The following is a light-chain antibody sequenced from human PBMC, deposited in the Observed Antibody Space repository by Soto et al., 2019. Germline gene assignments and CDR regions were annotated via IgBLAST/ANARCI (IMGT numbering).Light chain of an antibody. Sequence: QSVLTQPPSVSAAPGQKVTISCSGSSSNIGNNYVSWYQQLPGTAPKLLIYENNKRPSGIPDRFSGSKSGTSATLGITGPQTGDEADYYCGTWDSRLSAPSWVFGGGTKLTVL. CDR1: SSNIGNNY. V-gene: IGLV1-51*02. CDR2: ENN. J-gene: IGLJ3*02. CDR3: GTWDSRLSAPSWV.